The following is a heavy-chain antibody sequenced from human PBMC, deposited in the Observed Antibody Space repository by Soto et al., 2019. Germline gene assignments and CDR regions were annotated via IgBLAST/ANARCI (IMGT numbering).Heavy chain of an antibody. J-gene: IGHJ1*01. CDR2: IIPVFGRP. V-gene: IGHV1-69*13. D-gene: IGHD5-12*01. CDR3: AREGSGYNF. CDR1: GGTFSSCC. Sequence: ASVKVSCKASGGTFSSCCISWVRQAPGQGLEWMGGIIPVFGRPNYAQRFRGRLTITADESTNTCYMELIDLESEDTAVYYCAREGSGYNFWGQGTQVTVSS.